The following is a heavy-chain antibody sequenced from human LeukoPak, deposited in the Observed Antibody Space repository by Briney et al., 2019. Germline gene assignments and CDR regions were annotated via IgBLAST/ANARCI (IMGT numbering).Heavy chain of an antibody. CDR1: GFTFSDYY. Sequence: PGGSLRLSCAASGFTFSDYYMSWIRQAPGKGLEWLSYISRSSDYTEYADYVKGRFTISRDNAKNSLYLQMNSLRAEDTAIYYCARDLVQLWSKDYWGQGTLVTVSS. D-gene: IGHD5-18*01. CDR3: ARDLVQLWSKDY. J-gene: IGHJ4*02. V-gene: IGHV3-11*06. CDR2: ISRSSDYT.